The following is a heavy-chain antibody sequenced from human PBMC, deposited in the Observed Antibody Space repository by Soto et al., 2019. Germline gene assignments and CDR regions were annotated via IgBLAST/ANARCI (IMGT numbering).Heavy chain of an antibody. CDR3: TTDAAIV. Sequence: GGSLRLSCAASGFTFSNAWMSWVRQAPGKGLEWVGRIKSISDGGTTGYAAPVKGRFTISRDDSKNTLYLQMNSLKTEDTAVYFCTTDAAIVWGQGTLVTVSS. J-gene: IGHJ4*02. D-gene: IGHD1-26*01. CDR2: IKSISDGGTT. V-gene: IGHV3-15*01. CDR1: GFTFSNAW.